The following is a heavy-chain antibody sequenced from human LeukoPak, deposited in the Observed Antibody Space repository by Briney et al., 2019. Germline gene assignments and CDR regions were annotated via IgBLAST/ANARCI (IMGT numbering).Heavy chain of an antibody. J-gene: IGHJ4*02. CDR1: GFKFGDYA. V-gene: IGHV3-48*04. D-gene: IGHD6-13*01. CDR2: ISSSSSTI. Sequence: PGGSLRLSCTASGFKFGDYAMSWVRQAPGKGLEWVSYISSSSSTIYYADSVKGRFTISRDNAKNSLHLQVNSLRAEDTAVYYCAREGITAAADYWGQGTLVTVSS. CDR3: AREGITAAADY.